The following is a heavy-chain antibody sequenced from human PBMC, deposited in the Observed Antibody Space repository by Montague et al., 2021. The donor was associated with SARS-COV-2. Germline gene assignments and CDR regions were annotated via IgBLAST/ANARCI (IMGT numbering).Heavy chain of an antibody. CDR3: ARGSEYYYHPFDY. V-gene: IGHV4-4*07. CDR1: GASMSGYH. CDR2: IYSNGDT. J-gene: IGHJ4*01. Sequence: SETLSLTRTVSGASMSGYHWSWIRQPAGEALEWIGRIYSNGDTTYNPSLKSRLTMSVDTSERQFSLKMTSVSAADTAIYYCARGSEYYYHPFDYWGHGSLVTVSS. D-gene: IGHD2/OR15-2a*01.